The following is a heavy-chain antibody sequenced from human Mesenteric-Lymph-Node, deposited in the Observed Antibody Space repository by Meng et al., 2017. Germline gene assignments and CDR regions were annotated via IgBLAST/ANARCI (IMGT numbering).Heavy chain of an antibody. CDR2: INHSGIT. CDR1: GGSFSGYY. J-gene: IGHJ4*02. V-gene: IGHV4-34*01. D-gene: IGHD6-19*01. CDR3: ARVGQWLPIDY. Sequence: QVQLQQGGAGLLKPSETLSLLCAVCGGSFSGYYCRWIRQPPGKGLEWIGEINHSGITNYSPSLKSRVTISVDKSKNQFSLNLSSVTAADTAVYYCARVGQWLPIDYWGQGTLVTVSS.